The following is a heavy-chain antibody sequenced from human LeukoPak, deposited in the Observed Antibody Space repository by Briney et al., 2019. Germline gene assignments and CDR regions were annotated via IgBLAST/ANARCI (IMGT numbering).Heavy chain of an antibody. CDR1: GYTFTSYD. J-gene: IGHJ6*03. D-gene: IGHD5-18*01. CDR2: MNPNSGNT. Sequence: ASVKVSCKASGYTFTSYDINWVRQATGQGLEWRGWMNPNSGNTGYAQKFQGRVTITRNTSISTAYMELSSLRFEDTAVYYCAKDQKRGYSYGYLFYYYYMDVWGKGTTVTISS. V-gene: IGHV1-8*03. CDR3: AKDQKRGYSYGYLFYYYYMDV.